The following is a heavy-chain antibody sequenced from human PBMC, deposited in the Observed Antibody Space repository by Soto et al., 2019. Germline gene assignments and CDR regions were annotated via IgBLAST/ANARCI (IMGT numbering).Heavy chain of an antibody. CDR3: ARQRNSVVTKAYFDV. CDR1: GDSISSRRYY. J-gene: IGHJ4*03. D-gene: IGHD2-21*02. Sequence: SETLSLTCTVTGDSISSRRYYWGWIRQPPGKGLEWIGSIYYSGSTYNNPSLRSRVSMSIDTSKDQFSLKLKSVTAADTALYFCARQRNSVVTKAYFDVGGPGSLVTVSS. CDR2: IYYSGST. V-gene: IGHV4-39*01.